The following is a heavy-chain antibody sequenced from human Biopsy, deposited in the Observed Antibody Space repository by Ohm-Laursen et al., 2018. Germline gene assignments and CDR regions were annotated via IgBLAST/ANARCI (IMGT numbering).Heavy chain of an antibody. CDR3: GNEVHGRDY. CDR2: INQAGTT. Sequence: SETLPLTCVVFGKTFSDYQWSWIRQPPGKGLEWIGQINQAGTTNYNPSLKSRVSISADASKYEFSLRLTSVTAADTAVYLCGNEVHGRDYWGLGAQVTVSS. D-gene: IGHD2-15*01. J-gene: IGHJ4*02. CDR1: GKTFSDYQ. V-gene: IGHV4-34*08.